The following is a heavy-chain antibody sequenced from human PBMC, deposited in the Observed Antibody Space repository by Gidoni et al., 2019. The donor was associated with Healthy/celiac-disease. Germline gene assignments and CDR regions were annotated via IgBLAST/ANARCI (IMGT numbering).Heavy chain of an antibody. CDR3: ASGYSYGYPYDY. D-gene: IGHD5-18*01. J-gene: IGHJ4*02. CDR2: SIPILGIA. CDR1: RGTFSSYT. Sequence: QVQLVQSGAEVKKPGSSVKVSCTASRGTFSSYTIRWVRQAPGQGLQWMGRSIPILGIANYAQKFQGRVTITADKSTSTAYMELSSLRSEDTAVYYCASGYSYGYPYDYWGQGTLVTVSS. V-gene: IGHV1-69*02.